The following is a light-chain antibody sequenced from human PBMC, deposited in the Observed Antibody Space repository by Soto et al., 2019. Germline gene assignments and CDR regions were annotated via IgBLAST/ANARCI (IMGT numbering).Light chain of an antibody. CDR3: QQYDNSAALT. CDR1: QTVSSSC. J-gene: IGKJ4*01. Sequence: EIVLTQSPGTLSLSPGESATLFCRASQTVSSSCLAWYQQKPGQAPRLLIYGVSSRATSIPDRFSGSGSGTDFTLTISRLQPEDFAVYYCQQYDNSAALTFGGGTNVEIK. V-gene: IGKV3-20*01. CDR2: GVS.